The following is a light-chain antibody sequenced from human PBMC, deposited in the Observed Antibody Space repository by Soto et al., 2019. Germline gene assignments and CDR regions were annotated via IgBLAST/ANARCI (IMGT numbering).Light chain of an antibody. Sequence: DIVMTQSPLSLAVTPGEPASVSCRSSQSLLQRDGYKYLDWYLQKPGQSPQLLIYLGSNRASGVPDRFSGSASGTDFTLRISRVEAEDAGIYYCMQALQTPLTFGGGTKVEIK. CDR1: QSLLQRDGYKY. CDR3: MQALQTPLT. J-gene: IGKJ4*01. CDR2: LGS. V-gene: IGKV2-28*01.